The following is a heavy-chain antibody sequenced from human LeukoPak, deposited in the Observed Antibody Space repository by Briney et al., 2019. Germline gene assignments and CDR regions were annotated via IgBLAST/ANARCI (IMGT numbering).Heavy chain of an antibody. D-gene: IGHD3-22*01. CDR3: ATAAYDSGSYIVNHDY. J-gene: IGHJ4*02. Sequence: GGSLRLSCAASGFTFSSYAMSWVRQAPGKGLEWVSAISGSGGSTYYADSAKGRFTISRDNSKNTLFLQMNSLRAEDTAVYYCATAAYDSGSYIVNHDYWGQGTLVTVSS. V-gene: IGHV3-23*01. CDR1: GFTFSSYA. CDR2: ISGSGGST.